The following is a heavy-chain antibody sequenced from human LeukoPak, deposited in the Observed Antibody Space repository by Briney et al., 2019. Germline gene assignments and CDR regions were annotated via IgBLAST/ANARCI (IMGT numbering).Heavy chain of an antibody. V-gene: IGHV3-23*01. CDR1: GFTFSSYA. CDR3: AKRRYDFWSGYKDLAY. CDR2: ISGSGGST. Sequence: GGSLRLSCAASGFTFSSYAMSWVRQAPGKGLEWVSVISGSGGSTYYADSVKGRFTVSRDNSKNTLYLQMNSLRAEDTAVYYCAKRRYDFWSGYKDLAYWGQGTPVTVSS. D-gene: IGHD3-3*01. J-gene: IGHJ4*02.